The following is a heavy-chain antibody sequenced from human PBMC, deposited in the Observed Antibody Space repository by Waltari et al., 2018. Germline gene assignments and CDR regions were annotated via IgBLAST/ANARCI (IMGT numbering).Heavy chain of an antibody. CDR3: ARDPAFGACDF. Sequence: EVQLLESGGGLVQPGGSLRLSCAASGFSFSGSWMTWVRQAPGKGLEWVAEINPDGSGEYYVDSVNGRFTISRDNTKNSLYLQMNSLRPDDTAVYFCARDPAFGACDFWGQGTVVTVSS. CDR2: INPDGSGE. J-gene: IGHJ3*01. V-gene: IGHV3-7*01. D-gene: IGHD3-10*01. CDR1: GFSFSGSW.